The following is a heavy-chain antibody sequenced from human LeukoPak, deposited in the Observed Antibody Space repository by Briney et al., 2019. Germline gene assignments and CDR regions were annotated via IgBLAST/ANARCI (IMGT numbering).Heavy chain of an antibody. CDR2: LSGNGNTI. J-gene: IGHJ4*02. CDR3: AKALYGGHDY. D-gene: IGHD4-23*01. Sequence: PGGSLRLSCAAFGFTFSTYAMSWVRQAPGKGLECVSALSGNGNTIYYADSVKGRFTISRDNSKNTLSLQMNSLRAEDTAVYYCAKALYGGHDYWGQGTLVTVSS. CDR1: GFTFSTYA. V-gene: IGHV3-23*01.